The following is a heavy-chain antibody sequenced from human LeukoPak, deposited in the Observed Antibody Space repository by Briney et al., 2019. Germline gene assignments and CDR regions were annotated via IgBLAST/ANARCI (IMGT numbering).Heavy chain of an antibody. CDR1: GFTFTAYH. CDR2: INLDRRIT. D-gene: IGHD3-10*01. V-gene: IGHV1-2*02. J-gene: IGHJ4*02. CDR3: AKDATGSGGFDY. Sequence: ASVKVSCKASGFTFTAYHLHWVRQAPGQGLEWMGSINLDRRITHYAAKFQGRVTMTWDTSITTGYMDLTRLNPDDTALYFCAKDATGSGGFDYWGQGTLVTVSA.